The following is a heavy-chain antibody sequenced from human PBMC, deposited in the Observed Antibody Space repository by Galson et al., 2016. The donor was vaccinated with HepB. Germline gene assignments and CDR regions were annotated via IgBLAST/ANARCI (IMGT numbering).Heavy chain of an antibody. CDR3: ARGGGWGYCTNGVCLPHALDI. CDR2: MNPNSGNT. J-gene: IGHJ3*02. D-gene: IGHD2-8*01. Sequence: SVKVSCKASGYTFTSYDINWVRQATGQGLEWMGWMNPNSGNTNFAQNFQGRLTMTRDTSISTAYMELSILRSEDTAVYFCARGGGWGYCTNGVCLPHALDIWGQGTMVTGSS. V-gene: IGHV1-8*01. CDR1: GYTFTSYD.